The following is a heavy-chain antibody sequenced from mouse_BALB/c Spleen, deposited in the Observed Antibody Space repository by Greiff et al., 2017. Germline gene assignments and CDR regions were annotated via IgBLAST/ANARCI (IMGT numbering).Heavy chain of an antibody. Sequence: EVKVVESGGGLVKPGGSLKLSCAASGFTFSDYYMYWVRQTPEKRLEWVATISDGGSYTYYPDSVKGRFTISRDNAKNNLYLQMSSLKSEDTAMYYCARGRRYAMDYWGQGTSVTVSS. V-gene: IGHV5-4*02. CDR3: ARGRRYAMDY. J-gene: IGHJ4*01. CDR1: GFTFSDYY. CDR2: ISDGGSYT.